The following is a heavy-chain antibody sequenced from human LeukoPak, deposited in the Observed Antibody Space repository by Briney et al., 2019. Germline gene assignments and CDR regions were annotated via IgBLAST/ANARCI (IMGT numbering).Heavy chain of an antibody. J-gene: IGHJ3*02. V-gene: IGHV5-51*01. CDR3: ARHVSPYTAYSAFDI. CDR2: IYPGDSDT. Sequence: GESLKISCKGSGYTFTSYWIGWVRQMPGKGLEWMRIIYPGDSDTRYSPSFQGQVTISADKSISTAFLQWSSLKASDTAMYYCARHVSPYTAYSAFDIWGQGTIVTVSS. CDR1: GYTFTSYW. D-gene: IGHD5-18*01.